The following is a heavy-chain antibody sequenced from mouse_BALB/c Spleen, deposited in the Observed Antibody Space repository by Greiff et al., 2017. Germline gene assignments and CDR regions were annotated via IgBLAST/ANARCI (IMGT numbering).Heavy chain of an antibody. CDR3: ARGDYYAY. CDR2: IDPSDSYT. J-gene: IGHJ3*01. D-gene: IGHD1-1*01. V-gene: IGHV1-69*02. Sequence: QVQLKQPGAELVKPGASVKLSCKASGYTFTSYWMHWVKQRPGQGLEWIGEIDPSDSYTNYNQKFKGKATLTVDKSSSTAYMQLSSLTSEDSAVYYCARGDYYAYWGQGTLVTVSA. CDR1: GYTFTSYW.